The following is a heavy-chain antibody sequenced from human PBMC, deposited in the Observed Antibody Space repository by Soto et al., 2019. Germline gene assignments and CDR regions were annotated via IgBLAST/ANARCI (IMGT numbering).Heavy chain of an antibody. CDR3: ARDAATGDYYYYYYMDV. V-gene: IGHV4-34*01. CDR1: GGSFSGYY. Sequence: SETLSLTCAVYGGSFSGYYWSWIRQPPGKGLEWIGEINHSGSTNYNPSLKSRVTISVDTSKNQFSLKLSSVTAADTAVYYCARDAATGDYYYYYYMDVWGKGTTVTVSS. J-gene: IGHJ6*03. CDR2: INHSGST. D-gene: IGHD3-10*01.